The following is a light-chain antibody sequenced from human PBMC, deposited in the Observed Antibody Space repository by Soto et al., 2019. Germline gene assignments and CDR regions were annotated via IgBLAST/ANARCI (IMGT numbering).Light chain of an antibody. CDR3: QQYSSHWT. V-gene: IGKV1-5*03. CDR1: QSISTL. CDR2: KAS. J-gene: IGKJ1*01. Sequence: DIQMTQSPSTLSASVGDRVTIACRASQSISTLLAWYQQKPGQAPKLLIHKASNLESGVPSRFSGSGSGTEFTLTISSLQPDDFATYYCQQYSSHWTFGQGTKVEIK.